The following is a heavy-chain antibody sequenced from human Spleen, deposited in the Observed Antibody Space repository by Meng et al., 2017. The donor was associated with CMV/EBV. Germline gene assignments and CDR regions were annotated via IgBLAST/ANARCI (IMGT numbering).Heavy chain of an antibody. CDR1: GFIVSSNY. D-gene: IGHD3-10*01. V-gene: IGHV3-66*02. Sequence: GESLKISCAASGFIVSSNYMTWVRQAPGKGLQWVSTLYSGGRTYYAGSVKGRFTVPRDNSKNTLYLQINSLTAADAAVYNCASLWFIYSSNRQLHFLGQGTQVTVSS. J-gene: IGHJ4*02. CDR3: ASLWFIYSSNRQLHF. CDR2: LYSGGRT.